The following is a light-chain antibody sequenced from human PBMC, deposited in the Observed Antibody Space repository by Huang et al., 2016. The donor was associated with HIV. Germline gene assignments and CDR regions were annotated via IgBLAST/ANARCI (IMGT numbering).Light chain of an antibody. J-gene: IGKJ2*01. CDR2: AAS. V-gene: IGKV1-NL1*01. Sequence: IQMTQSPSSLSASVGDRVSISCRASQGISYSLAWYQQKPGKVPRLLVYAASRLERGVPSRFSGSGSGTDYTLTISSLQPEDVAIYCCQQYSSIPPTFGQGTKLEIK. CDR1: QGISYS. CDR3: QQYSSIPPT.